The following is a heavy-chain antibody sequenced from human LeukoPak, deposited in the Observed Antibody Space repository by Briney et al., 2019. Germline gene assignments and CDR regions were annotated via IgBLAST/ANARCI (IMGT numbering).Heavy chain of an antibody. CDR1: GGSISSSSYY. Sequence: PSETLSLTCTVSGGSISSSSYYWGWIRQPPGKGLEWIGEINHSGSTNYNPSLKSRVTISVDTSKNQFSLKLSSVTAADTAVYYCARGTYDFWSGFNFDYWGQGTLVTVSS. CDR2: INHSGST. D-gene: IGHD3-3*01. V-gene: IGHV4-39*07. CDR3: ARGTYDFWSGFNFDY. J-gene: IGHJ4*02.